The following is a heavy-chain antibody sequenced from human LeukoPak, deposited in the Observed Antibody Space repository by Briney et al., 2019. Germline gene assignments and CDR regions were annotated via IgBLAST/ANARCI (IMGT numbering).Heavy chain of an antibody. J-gene: IGHJ6*02. Sequence: QPGGSLRLSCAASGFTFSTYNMNWVRQAPGRGLEWLSYITSGSRTIYDADSVKGRFTISRDNVKKLLYLQMNGLRVEDSAVYYCARDYPGPTGFGMDVWGQGTTVIVSS. CDR2: ITSGSRTI. CDR3: ARDYPGPTGFGMDV. CDR1: GFTFSTYN. V-gene: IGHV3-48*04. D-gene: IGHD4-11*01.